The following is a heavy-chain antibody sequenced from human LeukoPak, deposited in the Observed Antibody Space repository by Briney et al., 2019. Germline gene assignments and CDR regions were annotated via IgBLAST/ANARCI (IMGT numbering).Heavy chain of an antibody. CDR2: IYYSGST. CDR1: GGSLSSYY. V-gene: IGHV4-59*01. J-gene: IGHJ6*03. D-gene: IGHD3-16*01. CDR3: ARETSQKGAHYMDV. Sequence: SETLSLTCTVSGGSLSSYYWSWIRQPPGKGLEWIGYIYYSGSTNYNPSLKSRVTISVDTSKNQFSLKLSSVTAADTAVYYCARETSQKGAHYMDVWGKGTTVTISS.